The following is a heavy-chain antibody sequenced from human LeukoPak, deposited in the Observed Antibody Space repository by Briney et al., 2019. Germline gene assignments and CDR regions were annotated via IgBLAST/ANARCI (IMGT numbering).Heavy chain of an antibody. CDR3: AKEIRPNDY. J-gene: IGHJ4*02. D-gene: IGHD3-10*01. V-gene: IGHV3-23*01. CDR1: GFTFASHA. Sequence: GESLRLSCAVSGFTFASHAMTWVRQAQGKGLEWVSAIDISGDDTYYADSLKGRFIISRDNSKNTLFLHMNSLRVEDTAVYYCAKEIRPNDYWGQGTLVTVSS. CDR2: IDISGDDT.